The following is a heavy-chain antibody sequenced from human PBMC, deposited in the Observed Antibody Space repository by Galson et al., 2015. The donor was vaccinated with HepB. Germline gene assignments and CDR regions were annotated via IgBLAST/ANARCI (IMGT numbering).Heavy chain of an antibody. V-gene: IGHV3-48*01. Sequence: SLRLSCAASGVTIPSYSMNWVRKAPGKGLEWLAYISAGSTTIYYAASVKGRFTISRDNAKNFLYLHMNSLRGEDTAVYYCARNPSSYDYYNMDVGCHGTTVTVSS. J-gene: IGHJ6*02. CDR2: ISAGSTTI. CDR1: GVTIPSYS. CDR3: ARNPSSYDYYNMDV.